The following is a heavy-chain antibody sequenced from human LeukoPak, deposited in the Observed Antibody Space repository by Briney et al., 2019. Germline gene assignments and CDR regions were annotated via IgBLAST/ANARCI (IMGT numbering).Heavy chain of an antibody. Sequence: SETLSLTCAVYGGSFSGYYWSWIRQPPGKGLEWIGEINHSGSTNYNPSLKSRVTISVDTSKNQFSLKLSSVTAADTAVYYCARGVSLLVAPYYFDYWGQGTLVTVSS. CDR1: GGSFSGYY. D-gene: IGHD5-12*01. J-gene: IGHJ4*02. CDR3: ARGVSLLVAPYYFDY. CDR2: INHSGST. V-gene: IGHV4-34*01.